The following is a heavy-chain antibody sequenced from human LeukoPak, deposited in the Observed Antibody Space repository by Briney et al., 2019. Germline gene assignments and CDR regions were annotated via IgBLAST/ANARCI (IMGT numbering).Heavy chain of an antibody. J-gene: IGHJ4*02. CDR1: GFTFSSYA. D-gene: IGHD1-20*01. CDR2: ISGSGGST. Sequence: PGGSLRLSCAASGFTFSSYAMSWVRQAPGKGLEWVSAISGSGGSTYYADSVKGRFTISRDNSKNTLYLHMNSLRAEDTAVYYCAKAPITGTWGFYYYFDYWGQGTLVTVSS. CDR3: AKAPITGTWGFYYYFDY. V-gene: IGHV3-23*01.